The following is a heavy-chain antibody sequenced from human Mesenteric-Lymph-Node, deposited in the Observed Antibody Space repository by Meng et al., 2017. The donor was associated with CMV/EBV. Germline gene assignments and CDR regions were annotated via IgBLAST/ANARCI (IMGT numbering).Heavy chain of an antibody. V-gene: IGHV3-7*01. Sequence: GGSLRLSCAASGFTFSSYWMSWVRQAPGKGLEWVANIKQDGSEKYYVDSVKGRFTISRDNAKNSLYLQMNSLRAEDTAVYYCARMTSITIFGVVTTNWFDPWGQGTLVTVSS. J-gene: IGHJ5*02. CDR3: ARMTSITIFGVVTTNWFDP. CDR1: GFTFSSYW. D-gene: IGHD3-3*01. CDR2: IKQDGSEK.